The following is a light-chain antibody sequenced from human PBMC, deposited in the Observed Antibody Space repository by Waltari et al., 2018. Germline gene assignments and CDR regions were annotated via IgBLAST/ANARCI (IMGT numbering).Light chain of an antibody. CDR1: QSISNY. V-gene: IGKV1-39*01. J-gene: IGKJ1*01. CDR2: GSS. CDR3: LQSYNDPT. Sequence: DIQMTQSPPSLSASVGDRVTITCRASQSISNYLNWYQQKPGKAPKLLIYGSSSLQSGVPSRFSGSGSGTDFTLTISSLQLEDFATYYCLQSYNDPTFGQGTKVEIK.